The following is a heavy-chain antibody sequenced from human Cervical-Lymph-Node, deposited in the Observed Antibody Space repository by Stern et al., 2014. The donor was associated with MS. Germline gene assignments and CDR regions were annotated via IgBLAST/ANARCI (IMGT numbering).Heavy chain of an antibody. CDR2: INAGNGNT. CDR1: GYTFTSFT. J-gene: IGHJ4*02. D-gene: IGHD5-24*01. V-gene: IGHV1-3*01. CDR3: ARNKDGSDY. Sequence: QLVQSGAEVKKPGASVKISCKASGYTFTSFTMHWVRQAPGQTFEWIGWINAGNGNTKFSQNFQDRVTFTRDTSASTVYMELTSLVSEDTAVYYCARNKDGSDYWGQGTQVTVSP.